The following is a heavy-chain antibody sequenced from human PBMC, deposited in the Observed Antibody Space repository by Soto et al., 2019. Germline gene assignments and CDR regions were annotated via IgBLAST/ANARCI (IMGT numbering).Heavy chain of an antibody. CDR3: ARSPYGIGEGLHWFDP. D-gene: IGHD4-17*01. V-gene: IGHV3-48*03. CDR2: ISGDGATT. CDR1: GLVFSSYE. Sequence: EVQLVESGGDLVQPGESLRLSCAASGLVFSSYEMNWVRQSPGKGLEWIAYISGDGATTYYRDSVEGRFTISRDNAKNSLHLQMNRLTVDDSGVYYCARSPYGIGEGLHWFDPWGLGAQVTVS. J-gene: IGHJ5*02.